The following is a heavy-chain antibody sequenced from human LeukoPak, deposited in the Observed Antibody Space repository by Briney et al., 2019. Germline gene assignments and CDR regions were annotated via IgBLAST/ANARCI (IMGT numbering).Heavy chain of an antibody. CDR3: AKDQAGDIVVVPAAPHFDY. J-gene: IGHJ4*02. Sequence: GGSLRLSCAASGFTFSSYAMSWVRQAPGKGLEWVSAISGSGGSTYYADSVKGRFTISRDNSKNTLYLQMNSLRAEDTAVYYCAKDQAGDIVVVPAAPHFDYWGQGTLVTVSS. D-gene: IGHD2-2*01. V-gene: IGHV3-23*01. CDR2: ISGSGGST. CDR1: GFTFSSYA.